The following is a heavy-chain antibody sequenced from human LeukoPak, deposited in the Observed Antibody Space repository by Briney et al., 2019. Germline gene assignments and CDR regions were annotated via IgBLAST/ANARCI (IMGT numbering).Heavy chain of an antibody. J-gene: IGHJ4*02. Sequence: GASVKVSCKASGGTFSSYAISWVRQAPGQGLVWMGGIIPIFGTANYAQKFQGRVTITTDESTSTAYMELSSLRSEDTAVYYCATDRYYYDSSGYYYENYFDYWGQGTLVTVSS. CDR1: GGTFSSYA. CDR3: ATDRYYYDSSGYYYENYFDY. CDR2: IIPIFGTA. D-gene: IGHD3-22*01. V-gene: IGHV1-69*05.